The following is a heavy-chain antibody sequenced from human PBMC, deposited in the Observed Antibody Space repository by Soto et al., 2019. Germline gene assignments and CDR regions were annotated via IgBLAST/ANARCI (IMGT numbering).Heavy chain of an antibody. Sequence: EVQLVESGGGLIQPGGSLRLSCAVSGFTVSNNYMSWVRQAPGKGLEGVSVIYSGGYTAYGDSVKGRFTISRDNSKNPLYPQMNAPGPADPAVFFCATHPGGGGYWGQGTLVTVSS. CDR1: GFTVSNNY. CDR2: IYSGGYT. D-gene: IGHD3-10*01. J-gene: IGHJ4*02. CDR3: ATHPGGGGY. V-gene: IGHV3-53*01.